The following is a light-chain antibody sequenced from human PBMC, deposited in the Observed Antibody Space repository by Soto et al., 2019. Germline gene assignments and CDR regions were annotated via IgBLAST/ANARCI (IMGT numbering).Light chain of an antibody. J-gene: IGKJ4*01. CDR1: QRVSSG. Sequence: EIVLTQSPGTLSLSPGERATLSCRASQRVSSGYVAWYQQKPGQAPRLLIYGASTRATGIPARFTGSGSGTEFTLTISSLQSEDFAVYSCQQYNNWPLTFGGGTKVDIK. CDR3: QQYNNWPLT. V-gene: IGKV3-15*01. CDR2: GAS.